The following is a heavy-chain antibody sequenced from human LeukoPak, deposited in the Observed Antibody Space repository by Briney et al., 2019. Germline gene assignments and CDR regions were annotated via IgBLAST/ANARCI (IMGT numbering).Heavy chain of an antibody. CDR3: ARDWELRYSEGGFDY. J-gene: IGHJ4*02. CDR2: INPKSDET. D-gene: IGHD3-9*01. V-gene: IGHV1-2*02. CDR1: GYTFTGYY. Sequence: ASVKVSCKASGYTFTGYYMHWVRQAPGQGLEWMGWINPKSDETNYAQKFQGRVTVTRDTSISTAYMELSGLRSDDTAEYYCARDWELRYSEGGFDYWGQGTLVTVSS.